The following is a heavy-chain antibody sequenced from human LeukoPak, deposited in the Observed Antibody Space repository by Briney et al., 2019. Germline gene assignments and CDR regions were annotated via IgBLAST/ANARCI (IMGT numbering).Heavy chain of an antibody. Sequence: GGSLRLSCAASGFTFSSYGMRWVRQAPGKGLEGVAVIWYDGSNKYYADSVKGRFTISRDNSKTTLYLQMNSLRAEDTAVYYCAREMDTAMEYYYYGMDVWGQGTTVTVSS. CDR1: GFTFSSYG. CDR2: IWYDGSNK. V-gene: IGHV3-33*01. CDR3: AREMDTAMEYYYYGMDV. D-gene: IGHD5-18*01. J-gene: IGHJ6*02.